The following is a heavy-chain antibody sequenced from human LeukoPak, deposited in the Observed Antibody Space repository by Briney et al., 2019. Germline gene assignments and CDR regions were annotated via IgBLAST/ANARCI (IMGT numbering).Heavy chain of an antibody. J-gene: IGHJ6*02. CDR2: MNPNSGST. CDR3: ARTAILDFNYGMDV. Sequence: ASLKVSCKASGSTFTSYDINWVRQATGQGLEWMGWMNPNSGSTVYAQKFQGRVTMTRNTSISTAFMELSSLRSEDTAIYYCARTAILDFNYGMDVWGQGVTVTVSS. V-gene: IGHV1-8*01. CDR1: GSTFTSYD. D-gene: IGHD3-3*01.